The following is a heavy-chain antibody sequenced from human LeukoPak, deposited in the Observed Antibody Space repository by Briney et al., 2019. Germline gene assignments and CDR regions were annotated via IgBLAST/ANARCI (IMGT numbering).Heavy chain of an antibody. V-gene: IGHV4-39*07. J-gene: IGHJ4*02. D-gene: IGHD1-26*01. CDR3: ARGIVGATEDY. CDR2: IYYSGST. CDR1: GGSISSSSYY. Sequence: SETLSLTCTVSGGSISSSSYYRGWIRQPPGKGLEWLGSIYYSGSTYYNPSLKSRVTISVDTSKNQFSLKLSSVTAADTAVYYCARGIVGATEDYWGQGTLVTVSS.